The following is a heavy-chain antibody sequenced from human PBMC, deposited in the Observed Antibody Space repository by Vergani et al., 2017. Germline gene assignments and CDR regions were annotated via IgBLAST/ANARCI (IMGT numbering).Heavy chain of an antibody. CDR1: GFTFSSYA. V-gene: IGHV3-30-3*01. CDR2: ISYDGSNK. D-gene: IGHD2-21*02. J-gene: IGHJ6*02. CDR3: ARDLCGGDCYRLGYYGMDV. Sequence: QVQLVESGGGVVQPGRSLRLSCAASGFTFSSYAMHWVRQAPGKGLEWVAVISYDGSNKYYADSVKGRFTISRDNSKNTLYLQMNSLRAEDTAVYYCARDLCGGDCYRLGYYGMDVWGQGTTVTVSS.